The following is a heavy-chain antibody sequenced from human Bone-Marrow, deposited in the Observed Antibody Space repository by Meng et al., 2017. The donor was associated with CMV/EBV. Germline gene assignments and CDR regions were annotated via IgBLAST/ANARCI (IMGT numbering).Heavy chain of an antibody. Sequence: GESLKISCAASGFTFSSYEMNWVRQAPGKGLEWVSYISSSGSTIYYADSVKGRFTISRDNAKNSLYLQMNSLRAEDTAVYYCAKAPPDYGGNSKLNFQHWGQGTRVTGSS. V-gene: IGHV3-48*03. J-gene: IGHJ1*01. CDR3: AKAPPDYGGNSKLNFQH. CDR2: ISSSGSTI. D-gene: IGHD4-23*01. CDR1: GFTFSSYE.